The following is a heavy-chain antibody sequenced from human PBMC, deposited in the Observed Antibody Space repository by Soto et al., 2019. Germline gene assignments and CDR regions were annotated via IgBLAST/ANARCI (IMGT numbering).Heavy chain of an antibody. CDR1: GGTFISYA. V-gene: IGHV1-69*13. CDR3: ARGLVQAAENLFDT. D-gene: IGHD2-2*01. Sequence: SVKVSCKASGGTFISYAISWVRQAPGQGLEWMGGIIPIFGTANYAQKFQGRVTITADESTSTAYMELSSLRSEDTAVYYCARGLVQAAENLFDTWVQGPLATVSS. J-gene: IGHJ5*02. CDR2: IIPIFGTA.